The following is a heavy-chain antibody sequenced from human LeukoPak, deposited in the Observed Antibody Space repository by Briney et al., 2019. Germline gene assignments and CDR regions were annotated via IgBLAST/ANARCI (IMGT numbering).Heavy chain of an antibody. CDR2: ISAYNGNT. J-gene: IGHJ4*02. V-gene: IGHV1-18*01. CDR1: GYTFTSYG. Sequence: ASVKVSCKASGYTFTSYGISWVRQAPGQGLEWMGWISAYNGNTNYAQKLQGRVTMTTDTSTSTAYMELRSLRSDDTAAYYCASGGYYYDSSGYYTYPPPFDYWGQGTLVTVSS. CDR3: ASGGYYYDSSGYYTYPPPFDY. D-gene: IGHD3-22*01.